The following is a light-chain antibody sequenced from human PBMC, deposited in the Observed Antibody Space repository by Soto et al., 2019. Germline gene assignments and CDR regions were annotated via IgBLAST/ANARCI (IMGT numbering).Light chain of an antibody. J-gene: IGKJ5*01. CDR2: GAY. V-gene: IGKV3D-15*01. CDR1: QSVGSN. Sequence: EIVMTQSPVTLSVSPGESATLSCRASQSVGSNLAWYQQRPGQAPRLLIYGAYTRATGIPVRFSGSGSGTEFTLTISGLQSEDFGDYLCQQYNKRPPITFGQGTRLEIK. CDR3: QQYNKRPPIT.